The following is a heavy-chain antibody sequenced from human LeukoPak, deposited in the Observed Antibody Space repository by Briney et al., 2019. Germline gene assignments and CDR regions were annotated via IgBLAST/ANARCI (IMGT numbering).Heavy chain of an antibody. CDR3: AKEVAAAGVGAFDI. J-gene: IGHJ3*02. CDR1: GFTFSSYA. CDR2: ISGSGGST. V-gene: IGHV3-23*01. Sequence: PGGSLRLSCAASGFTFSSYAMSWVRQAPGKGLEWVSAISGSGGSTYYADSVKGRFTISRDNSKSTLFLQVNSLRAEDTAVYYCAKEVAAAGVGAFDIWGQGTMVTVSS. D-gene: IGHD6-13*01.